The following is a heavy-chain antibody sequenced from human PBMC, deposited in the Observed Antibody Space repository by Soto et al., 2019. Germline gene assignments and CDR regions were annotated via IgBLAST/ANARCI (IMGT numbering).Heavy chain of an antibody. V-gene: IGHV3-21*01. CDR2: ITRNSDI. Sequence: RGGSLRLSCAASGFTFSSYSIHWVRQAPGRGLEWVSAITRNSDIYYADSVKGRFTISRDNAKNSVSLQMNSLRAEDTAVYYCARGGEYDYVWGSYRHEPTLVDPWGQGTLVTVSS. CDR3: ARGGEYDYVWGSYRHEPTLVDP. CDR1: GFTFSSYS. D-gene: IGHD3-16*02. J-gene: IGHJ5*02.